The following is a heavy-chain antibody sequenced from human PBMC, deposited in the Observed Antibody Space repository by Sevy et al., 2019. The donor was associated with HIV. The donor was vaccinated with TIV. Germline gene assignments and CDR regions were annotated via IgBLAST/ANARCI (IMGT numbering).Heavy chain of an antibody. Sequence: SQTLSLTCAISGDSVSSNSAAWNWIRQSPSRGLEWLGRTYYRSKWYNDYAVSVESRITINPDTSKNQFSLQLNSVTPEDTAVYYCARLSGYDPSNYYYYGMDVWGQGTTVTVSS. D-gene: IGHD5-12*01. J-gene: IGHJ6*02. V-gene: IGHV6-1*01. CDR3: ARLSGYDPSNYYYYGMDV. CDR2: TYYRSKWYN. CDR1: GDSVSSNSAA.